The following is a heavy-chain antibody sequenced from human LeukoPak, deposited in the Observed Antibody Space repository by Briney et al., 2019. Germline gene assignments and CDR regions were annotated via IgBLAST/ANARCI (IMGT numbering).Heavy chain of an antibody. CDR2: ISDSSAM. Sequence: GGSLRLSCAASGFTFSTYSMKWVRQAPGKGLEWVSYISDSSAMYYADSVRGRFTISRGNDKNSLFLQMNSLRAEDTAVYYCARDGGYSGYDADCWGQGTLVTVS. CDR3: ARDGGYSGYDADC. CDR1: GFTFSTYS. D-gene: IGHD5-12*01. J-gene: IGHJ4*02. V-gene: IGHV3-48*01.